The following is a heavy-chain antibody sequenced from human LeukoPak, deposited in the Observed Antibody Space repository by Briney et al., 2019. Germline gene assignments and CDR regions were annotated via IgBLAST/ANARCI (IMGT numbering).Heavy chain of an antibody. CDR2: ISYSGST. J-gene: IGHJ4*02. Sequence: SDTLSLTCTVSGASISSHYWSWIRQPPGKGLEWIGYISYSGSTNYNPSLKSRVIISVDTSKTHFSLNPSSVTAADTAFYYCARHRVSGSSYSALDYWGQGTLVTVSS. CDR3: ARHRVSGSSYSALDY. CDR1: GASISSHY. V-gene: IGHV4-59*08. D-gene: IGHD1-26*01.